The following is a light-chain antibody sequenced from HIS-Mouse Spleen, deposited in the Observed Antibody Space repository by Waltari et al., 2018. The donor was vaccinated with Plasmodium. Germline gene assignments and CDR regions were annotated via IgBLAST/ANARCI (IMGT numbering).Light chain of an antibody. V-gene: IGLV3-10*01. Sequence: SYELTQPPSVSVPPGQTARNTCPGDALPTKSAYWFQQKSGQAPVLVIYEDSKRPSGIPERFSGSSSGTMATLTISGAQVEDEADYYCYSTDSSGNHRVFGGGTKLTVL. J-gene: IGLJ3*02. CDR2: EDS. CDR3: YSTDSSGNHRV. CDR1: ALPTKS.